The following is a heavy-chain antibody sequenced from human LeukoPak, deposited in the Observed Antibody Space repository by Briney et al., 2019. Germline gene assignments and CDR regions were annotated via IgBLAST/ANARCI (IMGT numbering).Heavy chain of an antibody. CDR1: GGSISSYY. J-gene: IGHJ6*03. CDR3: ARARGYSYGYGAAYYMDV. CDR2: IYTSEST. Sequence: KASETLSLTCTVSGGSISSYYWSWIRQPAGKGLEWIGRIYTSESTNYNPSLKSRVTMSVDTSKNQFSLKLSSVTAADTAVYYCARARGYSYGYGAAYYMDVWGKGTTVTISS. D-gene: IGHD5-18*01. V-gene: IGHV4-4*07.